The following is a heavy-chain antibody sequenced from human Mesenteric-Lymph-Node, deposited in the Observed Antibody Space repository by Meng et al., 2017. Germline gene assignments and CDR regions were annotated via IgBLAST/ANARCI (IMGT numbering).Heavy chain of an antibody. Sequence: SVKVSCKASGGTFSSYAISWVRQAPGQGLEWMGGIIPIFGTANYAQKFQGRVTITADESTSTAYMELSSLRSEDTAVYYCARDHLGGYSSSWPNTWGQGTQVTVSS. D-gene: IGHD6-13*01. CDR3: ARDHLGGYSSSWPNT. J-gene: IGHJ1*01. CDR2: IIPIFGTA. CDR1: GGTFSSYA. V-gene: IGHV1-69*13.